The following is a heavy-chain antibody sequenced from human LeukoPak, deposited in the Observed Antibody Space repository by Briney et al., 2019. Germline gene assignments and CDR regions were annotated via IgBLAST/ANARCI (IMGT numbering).Heavy chain of an antibody. D-gene: IGHD3-3*01. V-gene: IGHV4-59*01. Sequence: PSETLSLTCTVSGGSISSYYWSWIRQPPGKGLGWIGYIYYSGSTNYNPSLKSRVTISVDTSKNQFSLKLSSVTAADTAVYYCARGGGYDFWSGYYSWFDPWGQGTLVTVSS. CDR1: GGSISSYY. CDR3: ARGGGYDFWSGYYSWFDP. J-gene: IGHJ5*02. CDR2: IYYSGST.